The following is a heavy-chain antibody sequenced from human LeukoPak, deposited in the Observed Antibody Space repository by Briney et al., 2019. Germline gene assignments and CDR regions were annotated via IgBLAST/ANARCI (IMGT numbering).Heavy chain of an antibody. J-gene: IGHJ4*02. CDR2: IKQDGSEK. CDR3: AKEGGFDIVVVVAATPEAYFDY. D-gene: IGHD2-15*01. Sequence: PGGSLRLSCVASGFPFGSFGIHWVRHCPGKGLEWVANIKQDGSEKYYVDSVKGRFTISRDNAKNSLYLQMNSLRAEDTAVYYCAKEGGFDIVVVVAATPEAYFDYWGQGTLVTVSS. V-gene: IGHV3-7*03. CDR1: GFPFGSFG.